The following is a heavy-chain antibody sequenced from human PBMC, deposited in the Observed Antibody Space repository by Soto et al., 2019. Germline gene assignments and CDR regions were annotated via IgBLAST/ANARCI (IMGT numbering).Heavy chain of an antibody. CDR1: GFTFSNAW. J-gene: IGHJ4*02. D-gene: IGHD3-3*01. CDR3: TVPYYDFWSGYYDYFDY. V-gene: IGHV3-15*07. CDR2: IKSKTDGGTT. Sequence: GGSLRLSCAASGFTFSNAWMNWVRQAPGKGLEWVGRIKSKTDGGTTDYAAPVKGRFTISRDDSKNTLYLQMNSLKTEDTAVYYCTVPYYDFWSGYYDYFDYWGQGTLVTVSS.